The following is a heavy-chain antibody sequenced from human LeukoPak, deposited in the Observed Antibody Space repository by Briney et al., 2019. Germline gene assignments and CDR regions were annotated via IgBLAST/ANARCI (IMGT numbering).Heavy chain of an antibody. J-gene: IGHJ4*02. CDR1: GFTFDDYA. V-gene: IGHV3-9*01. CDR2: ISWNSGSI. CDR3: AKGDSSGYYKGLIDY. Sequence: GGSLRLSCAASGFTFDDYAMHWVRQAPGKGLEWVSGISWNSGSIGYADSVKGRFTISRDNAKSSLYLQMNSLRAEDTALYYCAKGDSSGYYKGLIDYWGQGTLVTVSS. D-gene: IGHD3-22*01.